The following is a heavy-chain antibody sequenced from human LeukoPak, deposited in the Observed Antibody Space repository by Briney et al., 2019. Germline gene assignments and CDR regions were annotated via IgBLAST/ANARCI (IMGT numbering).Heavy chain of an antibody. CDR3: ARGYVLRYFDWLLTGRWFDP. J-gene: IGHJ5*02. CDR2: INHSGST. Sequence: PSETLSLTCAVYGGSFRGYYWSWIRQPPGKGLEWIGEINHSGSTNYNPSLKSRVTISVDTSKNQFSLKLSSVTAADTAVYYCARGYVLRYFDWLLTGRWFDPWGQGTLVTVSS. D-gene: IGHD3-9*01. V-gene: IGHV4-34*01. CDR1: GGSFRGYY.